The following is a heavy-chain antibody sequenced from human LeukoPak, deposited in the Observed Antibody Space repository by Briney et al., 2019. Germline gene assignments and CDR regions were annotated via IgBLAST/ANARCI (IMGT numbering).Heavy chain of an antibody. D-gene: IGHD2/OR15-2a*01. J-gene: IGHJ5*02. CDR2: IYHSGST. CDR1: GGSISSGGYY. Sequence: SETLSLTCTVSGGSISSGGYYWSWIRQPPGKGLEWIGYIYHSGSTYYNPSLKSRVTISVDRSKNQFSLKLSSVTAADTAVYYCASRMRGNWFDPWGQGTLVTVSS. V-gene: IGHV4-30-2*01. CDR3: ASRMRGNWFDP.